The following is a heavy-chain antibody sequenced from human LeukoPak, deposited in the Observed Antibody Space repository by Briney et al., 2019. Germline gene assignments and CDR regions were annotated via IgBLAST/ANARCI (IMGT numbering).Heavy chain of an antibody. CDR3: ITVTAVVVAATPAE. D-gene: IGHD2-15*01. V-gene: IGHV3-15*01. CDR1: GFTFSVAW. J-gene: IGHJ4*02. Sequence: GGSQRLSCAASGFTFSVAWMNWGRQAPGKGLEWVGRIKTKTDGGTTDYAAPVKGRFTISRDDSKNTLYLQMNSLKTEDTALYYCITVTAVVVAATPAEGGQGTLVTVSS. CDR2: IKTKTDGGTT.